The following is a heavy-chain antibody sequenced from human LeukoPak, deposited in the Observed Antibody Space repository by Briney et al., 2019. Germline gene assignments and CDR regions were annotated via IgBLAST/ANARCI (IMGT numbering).Heavy chain of an antibody. CDR1: GFTFSNAW. J-gene: IGHJ4*02. CDR2: IKSKSVGGTA. V-gene: IGHV3-15*01. D-gene: IGHD3-22*01. CDR3: ATYTSSYSDY. Sequence: GGSLRLSCAASGFTFSNAWMSWVRQAPGKGLEWVGRIKSKSVGGTADFAAPLKGRFTMSRDDSKNALYLQMNSLKTEDTAVYYCATYTSSYSDYWGQGTLVTVSS.